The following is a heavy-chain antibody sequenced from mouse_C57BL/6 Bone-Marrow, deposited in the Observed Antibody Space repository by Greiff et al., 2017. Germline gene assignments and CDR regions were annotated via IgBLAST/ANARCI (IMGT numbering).Heavy chain of an antibody. J-gene: IGHJ4*01. Sequence: EVNVVESGGGLVQPGGSLKLSCAASGFTFSDYGMAWVRQAPRQGPEWVAFISNLAYSIYYADTVTGRFTISRENAKNTLYLEMSSLRSEDTAMYYCARHLPAQAAAMDYWGQGTSVTVSS. CDR3: ARHLPAQAAAMDY. CDR2: ISNLAYSI. D-gene: IGHD3-2*02. V-gene: IGHV5-15*01. CDR1: GFTFSDYG.